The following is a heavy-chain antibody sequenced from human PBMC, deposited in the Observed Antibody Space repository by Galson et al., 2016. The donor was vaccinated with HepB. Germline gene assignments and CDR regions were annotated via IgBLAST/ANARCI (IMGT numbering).Heavy chain of an antibody. CDR3: ARDRVANDAFDI. CDR2: ISYDGSNQ. V-gene: IGHV3-30-3*01. J-gene: IGHJ3*02. Sequence: SLRLSCAASGYTFSFYAIHWVRQAPGKGLEWVAVISYDGSNQNYAGTVKGRFTITRENSKKEVYLQMTNLRVEDTAVYYCARDRVANDAFDIWGQGTLVSVSS. CDR1: GYTFSFYA. D-gene: IGHD2-15*01.